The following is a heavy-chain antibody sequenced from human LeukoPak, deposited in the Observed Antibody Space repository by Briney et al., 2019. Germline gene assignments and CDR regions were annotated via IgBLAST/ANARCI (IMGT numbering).Heavy chain of an antibody. CDR2: INHSGST. Sequence: SETLSLTCAVYGGSFSGYYWSWIRQPPGKGLEWIGEINHSGSTNYNPPLKSRVTISVDTSKNQFSLKLSSVTAADTPVYYYARGKGYGSGSYYSSSDWFDPWGQGTLVTVSS. CDR1: GGSFSGYY. V-gene: IGHV4-34*01. D-gene: IGHD3-10*01. CDR3: ARGKGYGSGSYYSSSDWFDP. J-gene: IGHJ5*02.